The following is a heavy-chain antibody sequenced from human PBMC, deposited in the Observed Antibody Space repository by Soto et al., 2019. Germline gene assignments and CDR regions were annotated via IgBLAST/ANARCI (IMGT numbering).Heavy chain of an antibody. CDR3: ARTAAFRLWAAACKELDV. J-gene: IGHJ6*04. CDR2: INHSGST. CDR1: GGSFSGYY. D-gene: IGHD6-13*01. Sequence: QVQLQQWGAGLLKPSETLSLTCAVYGGSFSGYYWSWIRQPPGKGLEWIGEINHSGSTNYNPSLKSRVTITVDTCMTPFSLKRGSVTAADTAVYYCARTAAFRLWAAACKELDVWGKGTTVTVSS. V-gene: IGHV4-34*01.